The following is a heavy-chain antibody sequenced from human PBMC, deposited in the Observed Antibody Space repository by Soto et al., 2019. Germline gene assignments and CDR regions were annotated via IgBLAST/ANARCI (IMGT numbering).Heavy chain of an antibody. CDR1: VGTFSSYP. CDR2: IIDIFATA. CDR3: ARGICITICGVVTSRAGMDV. V-gene: IGHV1-69*13. J-gene: IGHJ6*02. Sequence: ASVNVSRKGSVGTFSSYPIGWLRQAPGKGLAWTGGIIDIFATANYAQKFQGRVTITADESTSTAYMELSSLRSEDTAVYYCARGICITICGVVTSRAGMDVWGQGTTVTVSS. D-gene: IGHD3-3*01.